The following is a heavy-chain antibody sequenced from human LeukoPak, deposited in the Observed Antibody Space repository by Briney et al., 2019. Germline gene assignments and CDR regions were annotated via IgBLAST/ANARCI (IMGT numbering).Heavy chain of an antibody. CDR1: GYTFTGYY. Sequence: ASVKVSCKASGYTFTGYYIHWVRQAPGQGLEWIGWINPNTGGTKFAQNFQGKVTMTRDTSISTAYMELGRLSSDDTAVYHCARVGNYYDTSGYYGDRVYWGQGTLVTVSS. V-gene: IGHV1-2*02. CDR3: ARVGNYYDTSGYYGDRVY. J-gene: IGHJ4*02. CDR2: INPNTGGT. D-gene: IGHD3-22*01.